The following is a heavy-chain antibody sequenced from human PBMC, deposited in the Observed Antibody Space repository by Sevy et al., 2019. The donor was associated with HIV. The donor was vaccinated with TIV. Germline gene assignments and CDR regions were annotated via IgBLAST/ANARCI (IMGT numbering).Heavy chain of an antibody. CDR2: ISGSSSYI. CDR3: ARGRGDPRADCFDY. V-gene: IGHV3-21*01. J-gene: IGHJ4*02. D-gene: IGHD2-21*02. CDR1: GFTFNIYS. Sequence: GGSRRLSCAASGFTFNIYSMNWVRQAPGKGLEWVSSISGSSSYIFYADSVKGRFTISRDNAKNSLYLQMNSLRAEDTAVYYCARGRGDPRADCFDYWGQGTLVTVSS.